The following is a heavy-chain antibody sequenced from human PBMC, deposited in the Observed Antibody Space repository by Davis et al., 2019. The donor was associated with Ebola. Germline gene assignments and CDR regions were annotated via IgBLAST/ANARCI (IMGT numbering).Heavy chain of an antibody. V-gene: IGHV7-4-1*02. CDR1: GYTFTNFA. CDR3: ARDGSSGLS. J-gene: IGHJ5*02. Sequence: ASVKVSCKASGYTFTNFAMTWVRPAPGQGLEWMGWINTNTGSPTYAQGFTGRFVFSLDSSVNTAYLQINSLESEDTAIYSCARDGSSGLSWGQGTLVTVSS. D-gene: IGHD3-22*01. CDR2: INTNTGSP.